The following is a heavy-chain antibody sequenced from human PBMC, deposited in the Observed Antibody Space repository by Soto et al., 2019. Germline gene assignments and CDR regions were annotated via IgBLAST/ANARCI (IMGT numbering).Heavy chain of an antibody. V-gene: IGHV4-30-4*01. D-gene: IGHD2-15*01. CDR3: ARQKRGGNCHNLNCYIGVDA. J-gene: IGHJ6*02. CDR1: GDSITSDYY. CDR2: IYHTGTT. Sequence: PSETLSLTCTVSGDSITSDYYWTWIRQPPGKGLEWIAYIYHTGTTYYSPSLKSRLTISVDTSKNQFSLGLTSVTAADTAKYFCARQKRGGNCHNLNCYIGVDAWGQGTTVTVSS.